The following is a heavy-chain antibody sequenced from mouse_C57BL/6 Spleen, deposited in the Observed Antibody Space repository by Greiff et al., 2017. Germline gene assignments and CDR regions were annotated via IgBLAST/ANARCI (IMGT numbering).Heavy chain of an antibody. CDR3: ARGYYFDY. V-gene: IGHV1-80*01. J-gene: IGHJ2*01. CDR2: IYPGDGDT. CDR1: GYAFSSYW. Sequence: QVQLQQSGAELVKPGASVKISCKASGYAFSSYWMNWVKQRPGKGLEWIGQIYPGDGDTNSNETFKGKATLTADKSSSTAYMQLCSLTAEDSAVYFCARGYYFDYWGQGTTLTVSS.